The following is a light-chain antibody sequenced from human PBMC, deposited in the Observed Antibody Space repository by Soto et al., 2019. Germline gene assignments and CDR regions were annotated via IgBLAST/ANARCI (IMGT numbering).Light chain of an antibody. CDR2: EVV. Sequence: QSALTQPPSASGSPGQSVTIYCTGNKNDIGVYDFVSWYQHHPGKAPRLIIYEVVQRPSGVPDRFSGSKSGNTASLTVSGLQAADEGDYFCKSYAGSNTYVFGSGTKLTVL. CDR3: KSYAGSNTYV. V-gene: IGLV2-8*01. CDR1: KNDIGVYDF. J-gene: IGLJ1*01.